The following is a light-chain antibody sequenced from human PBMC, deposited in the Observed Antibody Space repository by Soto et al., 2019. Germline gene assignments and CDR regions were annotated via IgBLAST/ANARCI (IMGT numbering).Light chain of an antibody. J-gene: IGLJ7*01. CDR3: AAWDDSLSGAV. CDR2: SNN. V-gene: IGLV1-44*01. Sequence: QSVLTQPPSASGTPGQRVTISCSGSSSNIGSNTVSWYQQLPGTAPKLLIYSNNQRPSGVPDRFSGSKSGTSASLAISGLQSEDEADYYCAAWDDSLSGAVFGGGTQLTVL. CDR1: SSNIGSNT.